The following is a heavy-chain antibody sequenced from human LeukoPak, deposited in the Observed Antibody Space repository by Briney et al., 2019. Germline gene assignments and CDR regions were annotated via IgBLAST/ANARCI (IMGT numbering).Heavy chain of an antibody. Sequence: GGSLRLSCAASGFTFSSYWMSWVRQAPGKGLEWVSSISSSSSYIYYADSVKGRFTISRDNAKNSLYLQMNSLRAEDTAVYYCARPIAAAWFDPWGQGTLVTVSS. CDR3: ARPIAAAWFDP. V-gene: IGHV3-21*01. CDR1: GFTFSSYW. CDR2: ISSSSSYI. J-gene: IGHJ5*02. D-gene: IGHD6-13*01.